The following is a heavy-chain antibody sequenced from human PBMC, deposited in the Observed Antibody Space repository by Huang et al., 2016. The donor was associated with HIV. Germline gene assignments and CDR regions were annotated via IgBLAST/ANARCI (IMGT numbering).Heavy chain of an antibody. CDR2: INSEGSSS. D-gene: IGHD3-22*01. J-gene: IGHJ4*02. Sequence: EVQLVESGGGLVQPGGSLRLSCAASGFTFSSYWMHWVRQAPGKGLVWVSRINSEGSSSGDADSVKGRFTISRDNAKNTLYLQMNRLRAEDTAVYYCVRDPRIQSWLNYFDYWGQGTLVSVSS. CDR1: GFTFSSYW. V-gene: IGHV3-74*01. CDR3: VRDPRIQSWLNYFDY.